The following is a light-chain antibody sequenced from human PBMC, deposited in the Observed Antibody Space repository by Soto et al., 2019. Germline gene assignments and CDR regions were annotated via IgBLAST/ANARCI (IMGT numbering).Light chain of an antibody. V-gene: IGKV3-15*01. J-gene: IGKJ1*01. CDR1: QSVSRN. Sequence: EIVMTQSPATLSVSPGERATLSCRASQSVSRNLAWYQQKPGQAPRLVIYGAFTRATGIPVRCSGSVSRTEFTINISSLQSEDFAVYYCQQYNNWPTWTFGQGTKVEIK. CDR2: GAF. CDR3: QQYNNWPTWT.